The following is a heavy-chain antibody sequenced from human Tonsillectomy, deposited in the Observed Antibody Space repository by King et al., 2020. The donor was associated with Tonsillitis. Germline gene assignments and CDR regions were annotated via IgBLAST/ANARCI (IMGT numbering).Heavy chain of an antibody. D-gene: IGHD3-10*01. V-gene: IGHV4-38-2*02. Sequence: VQLQESGPGLVKPSETLSLTCAVSGYSISSGYYWGWIRQPPGKGLEWIGSIYHSGSTYYNPSLKSRVTISVDTSKNQFSLKLSSVTAADTAVYYCARDPGMVRGVIMSPYYFDYWGQGTLVTVSS. CDR1: GYSISSGYY. CDR3: ARDPGMVRGVIMSPYYFDY. J-gene: IGHJ4*02. CDR2: IYHSGST.